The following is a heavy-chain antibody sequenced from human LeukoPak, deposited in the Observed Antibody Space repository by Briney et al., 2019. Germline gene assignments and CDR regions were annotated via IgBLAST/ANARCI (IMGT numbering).Heavy chain of an antibody. CDR2: IWYDGSNK. J-gene: IGHJ6*02. D-gene: IGHD5-18*01. Sequence: GGSLRLSCAASGFTFSSYGMHWVRQAPGKGLESVAVIWYDGSNKYYADSVKGRFTISRDNSKNTLYLQMNSLRAEDTAVYYCARDPGTLWLPYYYYGMDVWGQGTTVTVSS. CDR3: ARDPGTLWLPYYYYGMDV. CDR1: GFTFSSYG. V-gene: IGHV3-33*08.